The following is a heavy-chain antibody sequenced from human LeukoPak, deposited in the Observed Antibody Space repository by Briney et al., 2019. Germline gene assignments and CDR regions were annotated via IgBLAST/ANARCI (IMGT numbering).Heavy chain of an antibody. J-gene: IGHJ4*02. CDR2: TYYGSKWSN. V-gene: IGHV6-1*01. Sequence: KYSQTLSLTCVISGDSVSSNGVAWNWVRQSPSRGLEWPGRTYYGSKWSNDYALSVKSRITINPDTSKNQFSLQLNSVTPEDTAVYYCTRGRNSAFDYWGQGTLVTVSS. D-gene: IGHD1-14*01. CDR3: TRGRNSAFDY. CDR1: GDSVSSNGVA.